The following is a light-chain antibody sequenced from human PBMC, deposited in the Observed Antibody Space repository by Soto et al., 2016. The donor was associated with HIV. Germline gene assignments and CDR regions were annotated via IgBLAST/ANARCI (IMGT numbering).Light chain of an antibody. J-gene: IGKJ1*01. CDR3: QQYNSYRT. Sequence: DIQMTQSPSTLSASVGDRVTITCRASQSISNWLAWYQQKPGKAPKLLIYKASSLESGVPSRFSGSGSGTEFTLTISSLQPDDFATYYCQQYNSYRTFGQGTKVGIK. V-gene: IGKV1-5*03. CDR1: QSISNW. CDR2: KAS.